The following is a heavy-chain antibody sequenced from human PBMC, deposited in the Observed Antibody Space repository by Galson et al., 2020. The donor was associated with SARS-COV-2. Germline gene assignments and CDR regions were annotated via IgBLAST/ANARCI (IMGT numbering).Heavy chain of an antibody. CDR3: SRHEVNTIFGVVIIPGWFDP. CDR2: IYYSGST. Sequence: ETSETLSLTCTVSGGSISSYYWSWIRQPPGKGLEWIGYIYYSGSTNYNPSPKSRVTISVDKSKNKFSLKLSSVTAADTAVYYCSRHEVNTIFGVVIIPGWFDPWGQGTLVTVSS. J-gene: IGHJ5*02. V-gene: IGHV4-59*08. D-gene: IGHD3-3*01. CDR1: GGSISSYY.